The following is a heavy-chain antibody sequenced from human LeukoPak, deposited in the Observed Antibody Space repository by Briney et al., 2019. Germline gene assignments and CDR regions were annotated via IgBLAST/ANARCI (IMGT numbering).Heavy chain of an antibody. V-gene: IGHV3-23*01. CDR3: AKDRQGHDAFDI. J-gene: IGHJ3*02. Sequence: GGSLRLSCAASGFTFSSYAMSWVRQAPGKRREWVSAISGSGGSTYYADSVKGRFTISRDNSKNTLYLQMNSLRAEDTAVYYCAKDRQGHDAFDIWGQGTMVTVSS. CDR2: ISGSGGST. CDR1: GFTFSSYA.